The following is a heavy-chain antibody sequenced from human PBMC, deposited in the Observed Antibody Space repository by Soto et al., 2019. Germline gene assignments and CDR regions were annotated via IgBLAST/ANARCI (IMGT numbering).Heavy chain of an antibody. D-gene: IGHD4-17*01. V-gene: IGHV3-48*01. CDR1: GFTFSSYS. Sequence: EVQLVESGGGLVQPGGSLRLSCAASGFTFSSYSMNWVRQAPGKGLEWVSYISSSSSTIYYADSVKGRFTISRDNAKNSLYLPMNSLRAEDTAVYYCARDLNYGLIDYWGQGTLVTVSS. CDR2: ISSSSSTI. J-gene: IGHJ4*02. CDR3: ARDLNYGLIDY.